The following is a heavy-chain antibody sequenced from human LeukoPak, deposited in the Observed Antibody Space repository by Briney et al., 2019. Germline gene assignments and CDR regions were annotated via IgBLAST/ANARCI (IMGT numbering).Heavy chain of an antibody. CDR1: GYTFTGYY. CDR3: ALIKGGYYFDY. V-gene: IGHV1-2*02. CDR2: INPNSGGT. J-gene: IGHJ4*02. D-gene: IGHD3-16*01. Sequence: ASVKVSSKASGYTFTGYYMHWVRQAPGQGLEWMGWINPNSGGTNFAQNFQGRVTLTRDTSISTAYMELSRLRSDDTAVYYCALIKGGYYFDYWGQGTLVTVSS.